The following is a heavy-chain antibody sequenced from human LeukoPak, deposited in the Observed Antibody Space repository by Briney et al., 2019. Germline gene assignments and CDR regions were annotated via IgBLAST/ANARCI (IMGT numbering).Heavy chain of an antibody. V-gene: IGHV3-23*01. CDR3: AKDPSVYYGDYIIR. CDR2: FSVSDKTT. D-gene: IGHD4-17*01. J-gene: IGHJ4*02. Sequence: GGTLRLSCAASGFTFSSYAMSWVRQAPGKGLEWVSGFSVSDKTTYYADSVKGRFTISRDNSKNTLYLQINSLRAEDTAVHYCAKDPSVYYGDYIIRWGQGTLVIVSS. CDR1: GFTFSSYA.